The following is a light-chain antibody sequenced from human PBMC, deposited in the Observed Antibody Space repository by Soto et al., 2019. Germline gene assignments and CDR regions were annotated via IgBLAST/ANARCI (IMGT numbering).Light chain of an antibody. CDR3: QQYNNWPYT. J-gene: IGKJ2*01. CDR2: RAS. CDR1: QSVSSN. V-gene: IGKV3-15*01. Sequence: EIVMTQSPATLSMSPGERATLSCRASQSVSSNLAWYQQKPGQAPRLLINRASTRATGIPARFSGSGSGTEFTLTISSLQSEDFAVYYCQQYNNWPYTFGQGAKLEIK.